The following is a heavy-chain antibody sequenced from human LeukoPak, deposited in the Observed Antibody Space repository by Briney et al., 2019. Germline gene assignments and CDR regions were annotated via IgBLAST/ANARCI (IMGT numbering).Heavy chain of an antibody. J-gene: IGHJ4*02. Sequence: ASVTVSCTASGYTFTSYGISWVRQAHGQGLEWMGWISAYNGNTNYAQKLQGRVTMTTDTSTSTAYMELRSLRSDDTAVYYCARDSRMVRGVISSTFDYWGQGTLVTVSS. CDR1: GYTFTSYG. D-gene: IGHD3-10*01. CDR2: ISAYNGNT. V-gene: IGHV1-18*01. CDR3: ARDSRMVRGVISSTFDY.